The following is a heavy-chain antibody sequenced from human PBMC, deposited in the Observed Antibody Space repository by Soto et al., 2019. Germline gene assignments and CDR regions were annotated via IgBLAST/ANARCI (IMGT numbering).Heavy chain of an antibody. CDR1: GYTFTGYY. J-gene: IGHJ3*02. CDR2: INPNSGGT. V-gene: IGHV1-2*02. D-gene: IGHD4-17*01. CDR3: ARDLAATILSPDAFDI. Sequence: ASVKVSCKASGYTFTGYYMHWVRQAPGQGLEWMGWINPNSGGTNYAQKFQGRVTMTRDTSISTAYMELSRLRSDDTAVYYCARDLAATILSPDAFDIWGQGTMVTVSS.